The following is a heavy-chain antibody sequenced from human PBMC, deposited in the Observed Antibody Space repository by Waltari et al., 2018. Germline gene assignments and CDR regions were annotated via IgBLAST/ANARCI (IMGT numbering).Heavy chain of an antibody. D-gene: IGHD6-13*01. CDR3: ARDSSSWYYFDY. CDR1: GFTFSSYG. Sequence: VQLLESGGGLVQPGRSLRLSCAASGFTFSSYGMHWVRQAPGKGLEWVAVIWYDGSNKYYADSVKGRFTISRDNSKNTLYLQMNSLRAEDTAVYYCARDSSSWYYFDYWGQGTLVTVSS. J-gene: IGHJ4*02. V-gene: IGHV3-33*01. CDR2: IWYDGSNK.